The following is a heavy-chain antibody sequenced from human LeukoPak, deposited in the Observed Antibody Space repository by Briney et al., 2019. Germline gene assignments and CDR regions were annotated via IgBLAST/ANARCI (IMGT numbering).Heavy chain of an antibody. CDR3: ARVSRSGSSWTRSPFDY. V-gene: IGHV4-30-2*01. CDR2: TYASGTT. Sequence: PSETLSLTCNVSGGSISSGGYYWTWIRQPPGKGLELIGFTYASGTTYYNPSLKKRVTISVHGSKNQFSLNLSSAAAADTAVYYCARVSRSGSSWTRSPFDYWGQGTLVTVSS. D-gene: IGHD6-13*01. J-gene: IGHJ4*02. CDR1: GGSISSGGYY.